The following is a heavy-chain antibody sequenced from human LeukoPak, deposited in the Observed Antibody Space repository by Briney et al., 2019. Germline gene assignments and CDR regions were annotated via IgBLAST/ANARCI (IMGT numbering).Heavy chain of an antibody. CDR3: ATNPGRLLLHLGTRSRRAFDI. CDR1: GYTLTELS. CDR2: FDPEDGET. D-gene: IGHD3-22*01. Sequence: GASVKVSCKVSGYTLTELSMHWVRQAPGKGLEWMGGFDPEDGETIYAQKFQGRVTMTEDTSTDTAYMELSSLRSEDTAVYYCATNPGRLLLHLGTRSRRAFDIWGQGTMVTVSS. J-gene: IGHJ3*02. V-gene: IGHV1-24*01.